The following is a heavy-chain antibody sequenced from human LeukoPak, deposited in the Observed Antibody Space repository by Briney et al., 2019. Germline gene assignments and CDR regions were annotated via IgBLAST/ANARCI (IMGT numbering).Heavy chain of an antibody. D-gene: IGHD6-13*01. J-gene: IGHJ5*02. V-gene: IGHV1-69*04. Sequence: GASVKVSCKASGGTFSNYAISWVRQAPGQGLEWMGMIIPILGIPNYAQKFQGRVTITADKSTSTAYMELSSLRSEDTAVYYCVRDRAAAGTSWFDPWGQGTLVTVSS. CDR1: GGTFSNYA. CDR2: IIPILGIP. CDR3: VRDRAAAGTSWFDP.